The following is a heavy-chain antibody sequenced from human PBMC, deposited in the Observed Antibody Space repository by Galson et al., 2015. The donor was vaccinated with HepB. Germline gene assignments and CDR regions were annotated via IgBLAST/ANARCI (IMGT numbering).Heavy chain of an antibody. V-gene: IGHV6-1*01. D-gene: IGHD6-19*01. J-gene: IGHJ6*02. CDR2: TYYRSKWYN. CDR3: AREVGYSSGWYQGFNYGMDV. CDR1: GDSVSSNSAA. Sequence: CAISGDSVSSNSAAWNWIRQSPSRGLEWLGRTYYRSKWYNDYAVSVKSRMTINPGTSKNQFSLQLNSVTPEDTAVYYCAREVGYSSGWYQGFNYGMDVWGQGTTVTVSS.